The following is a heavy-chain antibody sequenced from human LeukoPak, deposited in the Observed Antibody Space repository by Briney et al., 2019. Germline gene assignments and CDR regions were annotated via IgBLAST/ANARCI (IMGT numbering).Heavy chain of an antibody. CDR2: IYSSGKT. V-gene: IGHV4-4*07. CDR3: ARHSDDCSGSTCYDY. D-gene: IGHD2-15*01. J-gene: IGHJ4*02. CDR1: GGSINNYY. Sequence: PSETLSLTCTVSGGSINNYYWTWIRQPAGKGLEWIGRIYSSGKTNYNPSLKSRVTMSVDTSNNQLSLMMTSVTAADTAVYYCARHSDDCSGSTCYDYWGQGTLVTVSS.